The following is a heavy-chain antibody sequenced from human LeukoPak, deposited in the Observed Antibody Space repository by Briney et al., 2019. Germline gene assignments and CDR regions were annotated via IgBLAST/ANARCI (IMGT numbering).Heavy chain of an antibody. Sequence: ASVNVSYKPSGYTFTSYGIRGVRPAPGQGRAGMGWISAYNGNTNYPQKLQGRVTITTDTSTSTAYMELRSLRSDDTAVYYCARVEEGEPHCSGGSGYFVYYYGMDVWGQGTTVTVSS. D-gene: IGHD2-15*01. CDR1: GYTFTSYG. CDR2: ISAYNGNT. V-gene: IGHV1-18*01. J-gene: IGHJ6*02. CDR3: ARVEEGEPHCSGGSGYFVYYYGMDV.